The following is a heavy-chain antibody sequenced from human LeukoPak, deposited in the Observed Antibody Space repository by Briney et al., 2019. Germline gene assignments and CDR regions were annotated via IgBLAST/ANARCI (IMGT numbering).Heavy chain of an antibody. CDR2: ISTSGSTI. CDR3: AKDGYYYYYMDV. J-gene: IGHJ6*03. CDR1: GFTFSDHY. Sequence: PGGSLRLSCAASGFTFSDHYMSWIRQAPGKGLEWVSYISTSGSTIYYGDSVKGRFTISRDNAKNSLYLQMNSLRAEDTAVYYCAKDGYYYYYMDVWGKGTTVTVSS. V-gene: IGHV3-11*01.